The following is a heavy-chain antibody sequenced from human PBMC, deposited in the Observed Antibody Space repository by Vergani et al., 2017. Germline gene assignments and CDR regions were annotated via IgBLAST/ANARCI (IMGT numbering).Heavy chain of an antibody. CDR3: AGAAYDILTGDYDPSYY. J-gene: IGHJ4*02. V-gene: IGHV3-11*06. Sequence: QVQLVESGGGLVKPGGSLRLSCAASGFTFSDYYMSWIRQAPGKGLEWVSYISSSSSYIYYADSVKGRFTISRDNANNSRYLQMNSLRAEETAVYYCAGAAYDILTGDYDPSYYWGQGTLVTVSS. D-gene: IGHD3-9*01. CDR1: GFTFSDYY. CDR2: ISSSSSYI.